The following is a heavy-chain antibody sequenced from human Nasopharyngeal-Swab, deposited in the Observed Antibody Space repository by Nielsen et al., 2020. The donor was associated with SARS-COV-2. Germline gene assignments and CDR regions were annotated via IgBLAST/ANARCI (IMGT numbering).Heavy chain of an antibody. V-gene: IGHV3-74*01. CDR2: INTDGTST. J-gene: IGHJ3*01. CDR1: GFTFSSYW. Sequence: GGSLRLSCAASGFTFSSYWVHWVRQAPGKGLVWVSRINTDGTSTSYADSVKGRLTIARDNAKNTLYMQMNSLRDEDTAVYYCVRGPSSGYANDAFGVWGQGTMVTVSS. CDR3: VRGPSSGYANDAFGV. D-gene: IGHD2-2*01.